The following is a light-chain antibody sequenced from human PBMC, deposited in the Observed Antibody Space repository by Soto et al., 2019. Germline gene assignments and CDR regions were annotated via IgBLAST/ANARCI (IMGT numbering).Light chain of an antibody. CDR1: SSDIGGYNY. Sequence: QSALTQPASVSGSPGQSITISCTGTSSDIGGYNYVSWYQQQTGKAPKLMIYDVSNRLSGVSNRFSGSKSGNTASLTISGLQDEDEADYYCSSYTRSSNYVVFGGGTKLTVL. V-gene: IGLV2-14*01. J-gene: IGLJ2*01. CDR2: DVS. CDR3: SSYTRSSNYVV.